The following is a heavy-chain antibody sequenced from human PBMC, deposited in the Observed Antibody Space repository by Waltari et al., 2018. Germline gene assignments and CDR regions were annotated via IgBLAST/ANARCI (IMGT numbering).Heavy chain of an antibody. D-gene: IGHD6-19*01. J-gene: IGHJ4*02. CDR2: ITRQATT. Sequence: EVQFLESGGDLVQSGGSLRLACAASGFSIGRSAMSGVRQAPGKGPEWVASITRQATTYYAGSVRGRFAISRDESDNKLYLQMSGLRAEDTAMYYCAKDHASSGWPTFDSWGQGTQVTVSS. CDR1: GFSIGRSA. V-gene: IGHV3-23*01. CDR3: AKDHASSGWPTFDS.